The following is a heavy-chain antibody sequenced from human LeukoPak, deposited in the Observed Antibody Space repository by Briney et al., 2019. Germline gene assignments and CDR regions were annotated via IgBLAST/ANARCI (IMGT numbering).Heavy chain of an antibody. V-gene: IGHV4-59*01. CDR2: IYYSGST. Sequence: SETLSLTCTVSGGSISSYYWSWIRQPPGKGLEWIGYIYYSGSTNYNPSLKSRVTISVDTSKNQFPLKLSSVTAADTAVYYGARVGGSSGSLAFYMGGQETMVTVSS. D-gene: IGHD6-19*01. CDR1: GGSISSYY. CDR3: ARVGGSSGSLAFYM. J-gene: IGHJ3*02.